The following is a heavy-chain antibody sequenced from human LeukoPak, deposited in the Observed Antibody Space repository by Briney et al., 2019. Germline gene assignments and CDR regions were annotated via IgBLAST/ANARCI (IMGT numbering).Heavy chain of an antibody. CDR2: IGGSGGGT. D-gene: IGHD3-10*01. CDR1: GFTFSSYA. CDR3: AKVATGSYYNWPFDY. V-gene: IGHV3-23*01. J-gene: IGHJ4*02. Sequence: GGSLRLSCAASGFTFSSYAMSWVRQAPGKGLEWVSAIGGSGGGTYYADSVKGRFTISRDNSKNTLYLQMNSLRAEDTAVYYCAKVATGSYYNWPFDYWGQGTLVTVSS.